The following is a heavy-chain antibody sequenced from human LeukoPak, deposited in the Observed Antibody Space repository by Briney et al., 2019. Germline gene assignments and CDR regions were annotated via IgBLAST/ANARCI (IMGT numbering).Heavy chain of an antibody. V-gene: IGHV4-4*07. CDR1: GGSISSYY. CDR2: IYTSGST. Sequence: SETLSLTCTVSGGSISSYYWSWIRQPAGKGLEWIGRIYTSGSTNYNPSLKSRVTMSVDTSKNQFSLKLSSVTAADTAVHYCARGKLEGFWVYYYMDVWGKGTTVTVSS. D-gene: IGHD3-3*01. CDR3: ARGKLEGFWVYYYMDV. J-gene: IGHJ6*03.